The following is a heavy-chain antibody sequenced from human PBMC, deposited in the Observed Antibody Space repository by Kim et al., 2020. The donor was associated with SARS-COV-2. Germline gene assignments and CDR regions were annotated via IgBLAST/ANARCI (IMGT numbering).Heavy chain of an antibody. CDR3: ARDLAGTGGY. J-gene: IGHJ4*02. CDR2: TA. Sequence: TANYAQKFQVRVTITADESTSTAYMGLSSLRSEDTAVYYCARDLAGTGGYWGQGTLVTVSS. D-gene: IGHD6-13*01. V-gene: IGHV1-69*01.